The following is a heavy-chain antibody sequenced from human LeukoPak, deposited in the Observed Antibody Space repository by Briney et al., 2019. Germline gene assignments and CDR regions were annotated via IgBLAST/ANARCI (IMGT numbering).Heavy chain of an antibody. CDR3: ARDPKDGGWYGGYFDY. D-gene: IGHD6-19*01. Sequence: PGGSLRLSCAASGFTFSDYYMSWIRQAPGKGPEWASYISSSGSTIYYADSVKGRFTISRDNAKNSLYLQMNSLRAEDTAVYYCARDPKDGGWYGGYFDYWGQGTLVTVSS. CDR1: GFTFSDYY. CDR2: ISSSGSTI. J-gene: IGHJ4*02. V-gene: IGHV3-11*01.